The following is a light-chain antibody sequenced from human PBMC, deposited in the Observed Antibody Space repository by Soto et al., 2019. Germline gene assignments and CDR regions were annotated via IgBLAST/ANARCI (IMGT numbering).Light chain of an antibody. Sequence: EIVLTQSPATLSLSPGERATLSCRASQSVAYTYLAWFQQKPGQAPRLLIYDASNRATGIPPRFSGSGSGTDFTLTISRLEPEDFAVYYCQQYGSSGTFGQGTKVDIK. J-gene: IGKJ1*01. CDR2: DAS. V-gene: IGKV3-20*01. CDR3: QQYGSSGT. CDR1: QSVAYTY.